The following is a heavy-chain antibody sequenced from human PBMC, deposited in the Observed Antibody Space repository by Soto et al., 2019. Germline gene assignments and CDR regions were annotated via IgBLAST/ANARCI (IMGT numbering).Heavy chain of an antibody. V-gene: IGHV1-69*13. CDR1: GGTFSSYA. J-gene: IGHJ4*02. CDR3: ARRRDGYNFVDY. D-gene: IGHD5-12*01. Sequence: ASVKVSCKASGGTFSSYAISWVRQAPGQGLEWMGGIIPIFGTANYAQKFQGRVTITADESTSTAYMELSSLRSEDTAVYYCARRRDGYNFVDYWGQGTLVTVSS. CDR2: IIPIFGTA.